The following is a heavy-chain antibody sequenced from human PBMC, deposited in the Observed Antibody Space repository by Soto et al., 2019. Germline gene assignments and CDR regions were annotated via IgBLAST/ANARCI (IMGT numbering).Heavy chain of an antibody. J-gene: IGHJ5*02. D-gene: IGHD2-21*01. V-gene: IGHV4-59*01. CDR2: LYGTEKT. Sequence: LSLTFNVSGDSIIPNYWTLIRHPPGKGLEWIGYLYGTEKTNXHPSLRGRITISADTSKNHFDLTLNSVTAADTAVYYCERVLMTYCVVHGYHADGFDAWGQGSLVTVSS. CDR3: ERVLMTYCVVHGYHADGFDA. CDR1: GDSIIPNY.